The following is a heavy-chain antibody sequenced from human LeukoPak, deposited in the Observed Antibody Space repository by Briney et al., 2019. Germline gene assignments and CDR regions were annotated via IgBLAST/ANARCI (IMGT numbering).Heavy chain of an antibody. J-gene: IGHJ3*02. V-gene: IGHV1-46*01. CDR1: GYTFTSYY. CDR3: AQKNYSGSYYGAFDI. CDR2: INPSGGST. D-gene: IGHD1-26*01. Sequence: ASVKVSCKASGYTFTSYYMHWVRQAPGQGLEWMGIINPSGGSTSYAQKFQGRVTMTRDTSMSTVYMELSSLRSEDTAVYYCAQKNYSGSYYGAFDIWGQGTMVTVSS.